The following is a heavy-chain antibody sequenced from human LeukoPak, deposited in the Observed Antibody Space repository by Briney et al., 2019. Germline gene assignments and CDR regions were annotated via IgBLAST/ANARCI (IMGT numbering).Heavy chain of an antibody. D-gene: IGHD3-16*01. CDR2: LKSKTDGGTT. Sequence: GRCVRLFCAASGFTFSNTWKRWVRQAPGKGWVEVGRLKSKTDGGTTDYAAPVKRGYPISRDDSKNTLYLQMNSLKTEDTAVYYCTTGLGAADTNWGLGTLVTVSS. CDR3: TTGLGAADTN. V-gene: IGHV3-15*01. CDR1: GFTFSNTW. J-gene: IGHJ4*02.